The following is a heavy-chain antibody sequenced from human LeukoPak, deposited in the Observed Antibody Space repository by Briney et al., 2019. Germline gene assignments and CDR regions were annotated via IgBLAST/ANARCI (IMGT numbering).Heavy chain of an antibody. CDR3: ARYLDYGGNSRVFQH. Sequence: SETLSLTCAVYGGSFSGYYWSWIRQPPGKGLEWIGEINHSGSTNYNPSLKSRVTIPVDTSKNQFSLKLSSVTAADTAVYYCARYLDYGGNSRVFQHWGQGTLVTVSS. V-gene: IGHV4-34*01. CDR2: INHSGST. D-gene: IGHD4-23*01. CDR1: GGSFSGYY. J-gene: IGHJ1*01.